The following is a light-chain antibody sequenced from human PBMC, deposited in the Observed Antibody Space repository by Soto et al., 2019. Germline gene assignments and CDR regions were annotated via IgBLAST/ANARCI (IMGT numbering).Light chain of an antibody. CDR3: QKYNSAPRT. V-gene: IGKV1-27*01. Sequence: DIQMTQSPSSLSASVGDRVTITFRASQGISNYLAWYQQKPGKVPKLLIYAASTLQSGFPSRFSGSGSGTDFTLTISSLQPEDVATYYCQKYNSAPRTFGQGTRLEIK. CDR1: QGISNY. CDR2: AAS. J-gene: IGKJ5*01.